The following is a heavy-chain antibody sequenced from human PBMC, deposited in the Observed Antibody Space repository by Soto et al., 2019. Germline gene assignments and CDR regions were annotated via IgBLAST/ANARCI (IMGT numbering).Heavy chain of an antibody. CDR3: ARGGVRGVINSYYYCMDV. CDR2: MNPNSGNT. D-gene: IGHD3-10*02. CDR1: GYTFTSYD. Sequence: ASVKVCCKASGYTFTSYDINWVRQATGQGLEWMGWMNPNSGNTGYAQKFQGRVTMTRNTSISTAYMELSSLRSEDTAVYYCARGGVRGVINSYYYCMDVWGQGTTVTVSS. J-gene: IGHJ6*02. V-gene: IGHV1-8*01.